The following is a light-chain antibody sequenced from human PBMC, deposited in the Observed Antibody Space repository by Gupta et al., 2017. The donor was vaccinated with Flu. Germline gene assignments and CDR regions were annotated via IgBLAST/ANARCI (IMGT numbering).Light chain of an antibody. V-gene: IGLV2-11*01. J-gene: IGLJ3*02. CDR2: DVS. CDR1: SSDVGGYNY. CDR3: CSYAGSYTWV. Sequence: QSALTQPRSVSGSPGPSVTISCTGTSSDVGGYNYVSWYQQHPGKAPKLVIYDVSKRPSGVPDRFSGSKSGNTASLTISGRQAEDEADYYCCSYAGSYTWVFGGGTKLTVL.